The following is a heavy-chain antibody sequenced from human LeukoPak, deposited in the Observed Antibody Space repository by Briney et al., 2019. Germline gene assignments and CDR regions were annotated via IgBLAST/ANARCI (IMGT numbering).Heavy chain of an antibody. J-gene: IGHJ4*02. CDR3: GRVREQQLVRGGYFDY. Sequence: QPGGSLRLSCAAYGFTCSSYAISWLRQTPGKGLEWVSGISGSGSSTYYADSVKGRFTISRDKSKNTLYLQMNSLRAEDTAVYYCGRVREQQLVRGGYFDYWGQGTLVTVSS. V-gene: IGHV3-23*01. CDR1: GFTCSSYA. CDR2: ISGSGSST. D-gene: IGHD6-13*01.